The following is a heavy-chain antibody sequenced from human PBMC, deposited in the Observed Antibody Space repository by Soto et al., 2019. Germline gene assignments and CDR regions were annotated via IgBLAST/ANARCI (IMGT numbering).Heavy chain of an antibody. CDR2: VYYSENT. D-gene: IGHD1-26*01. CDR3: ARPQFSGTYHDTFNI. V-gene: IGHV4-39*02. Sequence: SETLSLTCAVSGGSMSSGGYSWSWIRQPPGKGLEWIGSVYYSENTYYNPSLKSRVTISVDTSKNLFSLKLTSVTAADTAMYYCARPQFSGTYHDTFNIWGQGTMVTVSS. CDR1: GGSMSSGGYS. J-gene: IGHJ3*02.